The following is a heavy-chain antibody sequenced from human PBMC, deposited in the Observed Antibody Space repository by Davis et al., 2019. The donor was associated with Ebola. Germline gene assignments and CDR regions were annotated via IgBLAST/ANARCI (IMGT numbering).Heavy chain of an antibody. Sequence: PGGSLRLSCAASGFTFSSYGMHWVRQAAGKGLKWVAFISYDGSNKYYADSVKGRFTISRDNSKNTLYLQMNSLRAEDTAVYYCARDDCSSTSCHSDYWGQGTLVTVSS. V-gene: IGHV3-30*03. CDR3: ARDDCSSTSCHSDY. J-gene: IGHJ4*02. CDR2: ISYDGSNK. CDR1: GFTFSSYG. D-gene: IGHD2-2*01.